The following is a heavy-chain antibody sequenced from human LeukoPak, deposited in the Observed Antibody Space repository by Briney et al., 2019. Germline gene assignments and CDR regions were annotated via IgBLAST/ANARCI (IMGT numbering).Heavy chain of an antibody. CDR1: GFTFSSYT. CDR3: AKERGA. V-gene: IGHV3-23*01. J-gene: IGHJ5*02. Sequence: GGSLRLSCVGSGFTFSSYTMTWVRQAPGKGLEWVSAIGGRGGSTYYADSVKGRSTISRDNSKNTVYLQMNSLRADDTAVYYCAKERGAWGQGTLVSVSS. D-gene: IGHD3-16*01. CDR2: IGGRGGST.